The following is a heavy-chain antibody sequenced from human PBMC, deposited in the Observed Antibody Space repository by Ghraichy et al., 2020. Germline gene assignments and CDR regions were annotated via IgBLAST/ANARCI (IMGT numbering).Heavy chain of an antibody. D-gene: IGHD2-2*01. Sequence: SETLSLTCTVSGGSISSSSYYWGWIRQPPGKGLEWIGSIYYSGSTYYNPSLKSRVTISVDMSKNQFSLKLSSVTAADTAVYYCARQYCSSTSCYGWFDPWGQGTLVTVSS. CDR3: ARQYCSSTSCYGWFDP. J-gene: IGHJ5*02. CDR1: GGSISSSSYY. CDR2: IYYSGST. V-gene: IGHV4-39*01.